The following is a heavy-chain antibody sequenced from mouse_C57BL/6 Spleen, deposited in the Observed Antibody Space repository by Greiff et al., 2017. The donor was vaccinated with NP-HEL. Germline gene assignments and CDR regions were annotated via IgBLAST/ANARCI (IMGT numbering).Heavy chain of an antibody. Sequence: QVQLKESGAELVKPGASVKISCKASGYAFSSYWMNWVKQRPGKGLEWIGQIYPGDGDTNYNGKFKGKATLTADKSSSTAYMQLSSLTSEDSAVYFCARSGTYAMDYWGQGTSVTVSS. CDR1: GYAFSSYW. J-gene: IGHJ4*01. CDR3: ARSGTYAMDY. V-gene: IGHV1-80*01. D-gene: IGHD3-2*02. CDR2: IYPGDGDT.